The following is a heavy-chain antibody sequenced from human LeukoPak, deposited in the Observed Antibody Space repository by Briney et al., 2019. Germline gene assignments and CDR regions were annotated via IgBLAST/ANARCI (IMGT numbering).Heavy chain of an antibody. V-gene: IGHV1-2*02. CDR1: GYTFSDYY. CDR3: ARDNYGSGSYYEY. Sequence: EASVKVSCKASGYTFSDYYMHWVRPAPGQRLEWMGWINPSNAGTNYAQKFQGRVSMTSDTSISTVYMEVRRLRSDDTAVYYCARDNYGSGSYYEYWGQGTLVTVSS. CDR2: INPSNAGT. J-gene: IGHJ4*02. D-gene: IGHD3-10*01.